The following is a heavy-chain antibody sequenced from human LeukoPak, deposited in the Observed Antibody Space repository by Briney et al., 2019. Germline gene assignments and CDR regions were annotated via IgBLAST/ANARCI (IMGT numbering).Heavy chain of an antibody. CDR1: GFTFSSYS. CDR3: ARVSGWQQLVQSFDY. J-gene: IGHJ4*02. Sequence: GGSLRLSCAASGFTFSSYSMNWVRQAPGKGLEWVPSISSSSSYIYYADSVKGRFTISRDNAKNSLYLQMNSLRAEDTAVYYCARVSGWQQLVQSFDYWGQGTLVTVSS. D-gene: IGHD6-13*01. CDR2: ISSSSSYI. V-gene: IGHV3-21*01.